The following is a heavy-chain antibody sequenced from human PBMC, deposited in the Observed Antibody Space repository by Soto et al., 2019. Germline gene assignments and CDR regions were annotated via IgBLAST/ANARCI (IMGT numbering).Heavy chain of an antibody. CDR1: GFTFSSYA. Sequence: PGGSLRLSCAASGFTFSSYAMSWVRRAPGKGLEWVSAISGSGISTYYADSVKGRFTISRDNSKNTLYLQMNSLRAEDTAVYYCAKEHAYSSGWDEFDYWGQGTLVTVSS. CDR2: ISGSGIST. J-gene: IGHJ4*02. V-gene: IGHV3-23*01. CDR3: AKEHAYSSGWDEFDY. D-gene: IGHD6-19*01.